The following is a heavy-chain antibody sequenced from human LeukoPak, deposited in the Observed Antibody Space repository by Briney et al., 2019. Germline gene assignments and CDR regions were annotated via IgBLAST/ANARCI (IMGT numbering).Heavy chain of an antibody. J-gene: IGHJ4*02. V-gene: IGHV3-30*02. Sequence: GGSLRLSCAASGFTFSSYGMHWVRQAPGKGLEWVAFIRYDGSNKYYADSVKGRFTISRDNAKNSLYLQMNSLRAEDTAVYYCARDHVEYYGSGSYYNWGQGTLVTVSS. CDR1: GFTFSSYG. CDR2: IRYDGSNK. CDR3: ARDHVEYYGSGSYYN. D-gene: IGHD3-10*01.